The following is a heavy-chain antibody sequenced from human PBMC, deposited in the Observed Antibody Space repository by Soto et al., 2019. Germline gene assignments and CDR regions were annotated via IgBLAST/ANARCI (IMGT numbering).Heavy chain of an antibody. J-gene: IGHJ5*02. V-gene: IGHV4-30-2*01. Sequence: SEPLRLTYAVSVGSSIGVGFSWSWIRQPPGKGLEWIGYIYHSGSTYYNPSLKSRVTISVDRSKNQFSLKLSSVTAADADVYYCARVPGPWLKGTLDIVSS. CDR3: ARVPGP. CDR2: IYHSGST. CDR1: VGSSIGVGFS.